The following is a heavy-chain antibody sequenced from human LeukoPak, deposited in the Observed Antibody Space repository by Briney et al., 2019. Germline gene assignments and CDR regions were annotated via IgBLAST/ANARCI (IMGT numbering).Heavy chain of an antibody. V-gene: IGHV4-39*05. D-gene: IGHD5-12*01. J-gene: IGHJ4*02. Sequence: PETPSPTSAVAGVSTIGSYYCWGWLRHPPGKGLEWIGNIYYSGSTYNNASLQSRVTISIDTSKNQFSLRLNSVTAADTAMYFCVKSRGYGLIDYWGQGTLVTVSS. CDR3: VKSRGYGLIDY. CDR1: GVSTIGSYYC. CDR2: IYYSGST.